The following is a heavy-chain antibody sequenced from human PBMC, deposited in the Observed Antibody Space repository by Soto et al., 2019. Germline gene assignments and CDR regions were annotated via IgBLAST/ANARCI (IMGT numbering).Heavy chain of an antibody. Sequence: PGGSLRLSCAASGFTFSSYAMSWVRQAPGKGLEWVSAISGSGGSTYYADSVKGRFTISRDNSKNTLYLQMNSLRAEDTAVYYCAKESNYDFWSGYSYTTYYYYGMDVWGQGTTVTVSS. V-gene: IGHV3-23*01. CDR2: ISGSGGST. CDR1: GFTFSSYA. D-gene: IGHD3-3*01. CDR3: AKESNYDFWSGYSYTTYYYYGMDV. J-gene: IGHJ6*02.